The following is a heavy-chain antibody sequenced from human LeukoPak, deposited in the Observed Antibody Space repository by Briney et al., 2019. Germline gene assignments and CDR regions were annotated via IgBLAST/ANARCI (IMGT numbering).Heavy chain of an antibody. J-gene: IGHJ3*02. V-gene: IGHV1-2*02. CDR1: GYTFTGYC. D-gene: IGHD2-2*01. CDR2: INPNSGGT. Sequence: ASVKVSCKASGYTFTGYCMHWVRQAPGQGLEWMGWINPNSGGTNYAQKFQGRVTMTRDTSISTAYMELSRLRSNDTAVYYCARVYCSSTSCYFSPGVGNAFDIWGQGTMVTVSS. CDR3: ARVYCSSTSCYFSPGVGNAFDI.